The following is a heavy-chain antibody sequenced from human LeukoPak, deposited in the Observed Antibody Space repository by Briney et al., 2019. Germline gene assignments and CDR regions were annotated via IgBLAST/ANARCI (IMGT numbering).Heavy chain of an antibody. Sequence: GGSLRLSCAASGFTFSSYEMNWVRQAPGKGLEWVALISYDGGNKFYADSVRDRFTISRDNSKNTLFLQMNSLRIEDTAVYYCAKVFEVRGARRPKDYWGQGTLVIVSS. J-gene: IGHJ4*02. CDR2: ISYDGGNK. V-gene: IGHV3-30*18. CDR1: GFTFSSYE. CDR3: AKVFEVRGARRPKDY. D-gene: IGHD3-10*01.